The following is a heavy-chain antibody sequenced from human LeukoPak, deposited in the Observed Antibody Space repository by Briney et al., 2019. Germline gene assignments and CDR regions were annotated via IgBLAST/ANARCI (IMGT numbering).Heavy chain of an antibody. CDR1: GGTFSSYA. J-gene: IGHJ4*02. Sequence: ASVKVSCKASGGTFSSYAISWVRQAPGQGLEWMGGIIPIFGTANYAQKFQGRVTITADESTSTAYMELSSLRSEDTAVYYCARDCPTVTTFGYWGQGTLVTVSS. D-gene: IGHD4-17*01. CDR3: ARDCPTVTTFGY. CDR2: IIPIFGTA. V-gene: IGHV1-69*13.